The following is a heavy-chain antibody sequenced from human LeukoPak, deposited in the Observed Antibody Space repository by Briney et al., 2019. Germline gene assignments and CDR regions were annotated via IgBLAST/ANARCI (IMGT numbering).Heavy chain of an antibody. D-gene: IGHD5-24*01. V-gene: IGHV3-30*18. J-gene: IGHJ3*02. CDR1: GFTFSSYG. CDR2: ISYDGSNK. CDR3: AKEGRWLQLGGAFDI. Sequence: QPGRSLRLSCAASGFTFSSYGMHWVRQAPGKGLEWVAVISYDGSNKYYADSVKGRFTISRDNSKNTLYLQMSSLRPEDTAVYYCAKEGRWLQLGGAFDIWGQGTMVTVSS.